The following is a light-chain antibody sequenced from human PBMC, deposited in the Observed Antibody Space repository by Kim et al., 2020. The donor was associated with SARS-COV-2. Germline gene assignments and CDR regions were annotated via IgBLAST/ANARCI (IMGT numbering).Light chain of an antibody. V-gene: IGKV1-5*03. CDR3: QQYNSYLYT. Sequence: DIQMIQSPSTLSASVGDRVTITCRASQSISSWLTWYQQKPEKAPKLLIYKASILESGVPSRFSDSGSGTEFTLTNNSLQPSDFATYYCQQYNSYLYTFRQGTKLDIK. J-gene: IGKJ2*01. CDR2: KAS. CDR1: QSISSW.